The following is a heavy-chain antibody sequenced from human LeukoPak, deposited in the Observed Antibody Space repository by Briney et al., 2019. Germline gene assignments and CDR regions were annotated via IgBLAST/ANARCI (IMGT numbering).Heavy chain of an antibody. CDR1: GYSFATYW. J-gene: IGHJ4*02. CDR2: IYPGDSDT. D-gene: IGHD6-13*01. CDR3: ARSIQSAGTPNGSY. Sequence: GESLKISCKGFGYSFATYWIGWVRQMPGKGLEWMGVIYPGDSDTRYSPAFQGQVTISADKSISTAYLHWSSLKVSDTAMYFCARSIQSAGTPNGSYWGQGTLVTVSS. V-gene: IGHV5-51*01.